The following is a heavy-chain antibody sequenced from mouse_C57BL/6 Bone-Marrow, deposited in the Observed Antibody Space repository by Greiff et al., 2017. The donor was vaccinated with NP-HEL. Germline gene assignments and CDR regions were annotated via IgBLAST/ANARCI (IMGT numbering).Heavy chain of an antibody. D-gene: IGHD1-1*01. CDR1: GYTFTSYW. V-gene: IGHV1-50*01. CDR3: ARNYGSSYRWYFDV. CDR2: IDPSDSYT. J-gene: IGHJ1*03. Sequence: QVQLQQPGAELVKPGASVKLSCKASGYTFTSYWMQWVKQRPGQGLEWLGEIDPSDSYTNYNQKFKGKATLTVDTSSSTAYMQLSSLTSEDSAVYYCARNYGSSYRWYFDVWGTGTTVTVSS.